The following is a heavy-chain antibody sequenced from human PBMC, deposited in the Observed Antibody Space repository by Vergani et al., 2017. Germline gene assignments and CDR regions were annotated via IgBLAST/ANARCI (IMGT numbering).Heavy chain of an antibody. CDR3: ARGRYDFWSGYSGLADNWFDP. CDR1: GGSFSGYY. V-gene: IGHV4-34*01. J-gene: IGHJ5*02. CDR2: INHSGST. Sequence: QVQLQQWGAGLLKPSETLSLTCAVYGGSFSGYYWSWIRQPPVKGLEWIGEINHSGSTNYNPSLKSRVTISVDTSKNQFSLKLSSVTAADTAVYYCARGRYDFWSGYSGLADNWFDPWGQGTLVTVSS. D-gene: IGHD3-3*01.